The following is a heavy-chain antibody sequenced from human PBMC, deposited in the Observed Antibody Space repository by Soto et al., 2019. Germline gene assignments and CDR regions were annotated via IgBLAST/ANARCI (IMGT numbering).Heavy chain of an antibody. J-gene: IGHJ4*02. CDR2: ISYDGSNK. Sequence: QVQLVESGGGVVQPGRSLRLSCAASGFTFSSYAMHWVRQAPGKGLEWVALISYDGSNKYYADSVKGRFTISRDNSKNTLYLQMNSLSAEDTAVYYCARDKRDLRFLEWSYYFDYWGQGTLVTVSS. V-gene: IGHV3-30-3*01. CDR1: GFTFSSYA. D-gene: IGHD3-3*01. CDR3: ARDKRDLRFLEWSYYFDY.